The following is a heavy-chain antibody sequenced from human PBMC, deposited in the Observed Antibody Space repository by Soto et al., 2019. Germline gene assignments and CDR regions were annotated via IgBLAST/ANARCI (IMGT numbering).Heavy chain of an antibody. CDR3: AREPVAGIWFDP. Sequence: ASVKVSCKASGYTFSSYGISWVRQAPGQGLEWMGWIRAYNGNTNYAQKLQGRVTMTTDTSTSTAYMELRSLRSDDTAVYYCAREPVAGIWFDPWGQGTLVTVSS. D-gene: IGHD6-19*01. CDR2: IRAYNGNT. V-gene: IGHV1-18*01. J-gene: IGHJ5*02. CDR1: GYTFSSYG.